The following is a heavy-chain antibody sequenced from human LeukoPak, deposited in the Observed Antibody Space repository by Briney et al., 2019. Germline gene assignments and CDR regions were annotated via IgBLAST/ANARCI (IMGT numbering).Heavy chain of an antibody. J-gene: IGHJ5*02. Sequence: SETLSLTCTVSGGSISSYYWSWIRQPAGKGLEWIGRIYTSGSTNYNPSLKGRVTMSVDTSKNQFSLKLSSVTAADTAVYYCARASIWFGESNWFDPWGQGTLVTVSS. V-gene: IGHV4-4*07. CDR1: GGSISSYY. CDR3: ARASIWFGESNWFDP. CDR2: IYTSGST. D-gene: IGHD3-10*01.